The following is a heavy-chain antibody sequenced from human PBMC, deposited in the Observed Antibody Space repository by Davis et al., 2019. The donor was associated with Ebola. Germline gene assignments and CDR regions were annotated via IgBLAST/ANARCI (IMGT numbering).Heavy chain of an antibody. CDR3: ARLGNRALDYGMDV. J-gene: IGHJ6*02. CDR1: GYSFTSYW. Sequence: TVSCMGSGYSFTSYWIGWVRQMPGKGLEWMGTIYPGDSDTRYSPSFQGQVTISADKSISTAYLQWSSLKASDTAMYYCARLGNRALDYGMDVWGQGTTVTVSS. V-gene: IGHV5-51*01. CDR2: IYPGDSDT. D-gene: IGHD7-27*01.